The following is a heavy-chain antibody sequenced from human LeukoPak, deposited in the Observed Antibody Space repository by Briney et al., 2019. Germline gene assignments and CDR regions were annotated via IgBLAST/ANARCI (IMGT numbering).Heavy chain of an antibody. CDR2: IYYSGST. Sequence: PSETLSLTCTVSGGSISSYYWSWIRQPPGKGLEWIGYIYYSGSTNYNPSLKSRVTISVDTSKNQFSLKLSSVTAADTAVYYCARLPSPIAAGGNWFDPWGQGTLVTVSS. J-gene: IGHJ5*02. CDR3: ARLPSPIAAGGNWFDP. V-gene: IGHV4-59*08. CDR1: GGSISSYY. D-gene: IGHD6-6*01.